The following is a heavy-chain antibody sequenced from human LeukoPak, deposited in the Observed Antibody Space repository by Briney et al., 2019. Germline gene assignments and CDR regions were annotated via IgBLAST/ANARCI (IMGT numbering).Heavy chain of an antibody. D-gene: IGHD3-3*01. Sequence: GGSLRLSCAASGFTVSSNYMSWVRQAPGKGLEWVSVIYSGGNTYYADSVEGRFTMSRDNSKNTLYLQMNSLRAEDTAVYYCARGVGSQLRSGWFDPWGQGTLVTVSS. CDR2: IYSGGNT. V-gene: IGHV3-66*01. CDR3: ARGVGSQLRSGWFDP. CDR1: GFTVSSNY. J-gene: IGHJ5*02.